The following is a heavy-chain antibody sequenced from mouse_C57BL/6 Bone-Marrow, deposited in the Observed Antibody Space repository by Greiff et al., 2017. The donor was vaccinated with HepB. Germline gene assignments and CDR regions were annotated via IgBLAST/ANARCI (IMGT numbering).Heavy chain of an antibody. V-gene: IGHV14-4*01. Sequence: VQLQQSGAELVRPGASVKLSCTASGFNIKDDYMHWVKQRPEQGLEWIGWIDPENGDTKYASKFQGKATITADTSSNTAYLQLSSLTSEDTAVYYCTTGLRNFDYWGQGTTLTVSS. CDR2: IDPENGDT. J-gene: IGHJ2*01. CDR3: TTGLRNFDY. CDR1: GFNIKDDY. D-gene: IGHD2-2*01.